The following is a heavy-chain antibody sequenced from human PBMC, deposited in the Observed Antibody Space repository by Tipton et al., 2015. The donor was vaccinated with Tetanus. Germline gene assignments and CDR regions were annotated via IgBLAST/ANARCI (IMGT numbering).Heavy chain of an antibody. CDR2: IYHTGGS. CDR3: ARIHDFLSGHFDF. J-gene: IGHJ4*02. CDR1: GFPFHSYA. Sequence: LRLSCEGSGFPFHSYALAWVRQAPGKGLEWIGYIYHTGGSYYNPSLKSRVTMSVDLSKSQFSLKLTSVTAAGTAVYYCARIHDFLSGHFDFWGQGTLVAVSS. D-gene: IGHD3-3*01. V-gene: IGHV4-28*01.